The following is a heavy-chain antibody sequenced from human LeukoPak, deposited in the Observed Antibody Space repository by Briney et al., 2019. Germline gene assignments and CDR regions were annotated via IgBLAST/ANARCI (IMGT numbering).Heavy chain of an antibody. CDR2: IIPILGIA. Sequence: ASVKVSCKASGGTFSSYAISWVRQAPGQGLEWMGRIIPILGIANYAQKFQGRVTITADKSTSTAYMELSSLRSEDTAVYYCAVTYSSGYYYTSAHDAFDIWGQGTIVTVSS. D-gene: IGHD3-22*01. J-gene: IGHJ3*02. CDR3: AVTYSSGYYYTSAHDAFDI. CDR1: GGTFSSYA. V-gene: IGHV1-69*04.